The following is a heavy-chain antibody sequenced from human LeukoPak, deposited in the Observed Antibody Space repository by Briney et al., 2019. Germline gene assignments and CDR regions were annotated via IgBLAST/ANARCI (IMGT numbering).Heavy chain of an antibody. CDR1: GFTFSSYA. Sequence: GGSLRLSCAASGFTFSSYAMNWVRQAPGRGLEWVSTISGSGDSTYYTDSVKGRFTISRDNSKNTLNLQMNSLRAEDTAVYYCARWSVAALDWGQGTLVTVSS. CDR2: ISGSGDST. J-gene: IGHJ4*02. D-gene: IGHD6-6*01. CDR3: ARWSVAALD. V-gene: IGHV3-23*01.